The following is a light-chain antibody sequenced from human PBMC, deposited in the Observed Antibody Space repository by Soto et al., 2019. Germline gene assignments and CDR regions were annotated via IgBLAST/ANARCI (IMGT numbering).Light chain of an antibody. Sequence: DIQMTQSPSSLSASVGDTVTITCRASQSISFFLNWYQQKPGKAPKLLIYAAFSVQSGVPSRFSGNGSGTDFTLTISSLQPEDFATYYCHQTDSIPETFGQGTKVEIK. J-gene: IGKJ1*01. CDR1: QSISFF. CDR3: HQTDSIPET. V-gene: IGKV1-39*01. CDR2: AAF.